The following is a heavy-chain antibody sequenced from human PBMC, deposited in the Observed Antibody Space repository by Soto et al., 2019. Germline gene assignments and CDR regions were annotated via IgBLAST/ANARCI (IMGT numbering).Heavy chain of an antibody. Sequence: GASVKVSCKASGGTFSSYAISWVRQAPGQGLEWMGGIIPIFGTANYAQKFQGRVTITADKSTSTAYMELSSLRSEDTAVYYCASGDTAMVPQTWGQGTLVTVS. CDR3: ASGDTAMVPQT. CDR1: GGTFSSYA. CDR2: IIPIFGTA. D-gene: IGHD5-18*01. V-gene: IGHV1-69*06. J-gene: IGHJ5*02.